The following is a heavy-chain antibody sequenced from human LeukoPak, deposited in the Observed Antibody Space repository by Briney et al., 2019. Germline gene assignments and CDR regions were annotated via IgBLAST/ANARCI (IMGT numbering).Heavy chain of an antibody. V-gene: IGHV3-23*01. CDR3: AAQRWLQLPFDY. CDR2: ISGSGGST. J-gene: IGHJ4*02. CDR1: GFTFSSYA. Sequence: GGSLRLSCAASGFTFSSYAMSWVRQAPGKGLEWASAISGSGGSTYYADSVKGRFTISRDNSKNTLYLQMNSLRAEDTAVYYCAAQRWLQLPFDYWGQGTLVTVSS. D-gene: IGHD5-24*01.